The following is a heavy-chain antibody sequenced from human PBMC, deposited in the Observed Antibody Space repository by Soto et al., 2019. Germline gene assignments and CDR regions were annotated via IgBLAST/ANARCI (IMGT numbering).Heavy chain of an antibody. Sequence: GGSLRLSCAASGFTFSSYSMNWVRQAPGKGLEWVSYISYTSAIYYADSVKGRFTVSRDNAKNSLYLQMNSLRAEDTAVYYCARVDSSSFYYYYYYMDVWGQGTTVTVSS. D-gene: IGHD6-6*01. CDR2: ISYTSAI. V-gene: IGHV3-48*04. CDR1: GFTFSSYS. CDR3: ARVDSSSFYYYYYYMDV. J-gene: IGHJ6*03.